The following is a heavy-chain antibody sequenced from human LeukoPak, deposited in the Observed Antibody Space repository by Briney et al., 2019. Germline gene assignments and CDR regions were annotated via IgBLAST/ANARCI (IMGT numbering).Heavy chain of an antibody. V-gene: IGHV4-34*01. CDR2: INHSGST. CDR3: ARRRGITMVRGVKNWFDP. D-gene: IGHD3-10*01. J-gene: IGHJ5*02. CDR1: GGSFSGNY. Sequence: PSETLSLTCAVYGGSFSGNYWSWIRQPPGKGLEWIGEINHSGSTNYNPSLKSRVTISVDTSKNQFSLKLSSVTAADTAVYYCARRRGITMVRGVKNWFDPWGQGTLVTVSS.